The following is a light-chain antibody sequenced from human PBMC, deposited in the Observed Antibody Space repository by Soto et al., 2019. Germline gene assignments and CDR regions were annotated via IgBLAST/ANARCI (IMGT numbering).Light chain of an antibody. J-gene: IGLJ2*01. CDR1: TGAVTSGHY. V-gene: IGLV7-46*01. CDR2: DTT. CDR3: LLSYLSAVV. Sequence: QAVVTQEPSLTVSPGGTVTLTCGSSTGAVTSGHYPYWFQQKPGQAPRTLISDTTNKHSWTPARFSGSLLGGKAALTLSGAQPEDEADYYCLLSYLSAVVFGGGTKLTVL.